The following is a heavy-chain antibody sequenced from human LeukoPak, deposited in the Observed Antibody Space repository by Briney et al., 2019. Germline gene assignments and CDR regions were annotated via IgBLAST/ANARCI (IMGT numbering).Heavy chain of an antibody. J-gene: IGHJ4*02. CDR3: ASSRFLEWLLYPVDY. D-gene: IGHD3-3*01. V-gene: IGHV1-69*02. CDR2: IIPILGIA. Sequence: ASVKVSCKASGYTFTSYYMHWVRQAPGQGLEWMGRIIPILGIANYAQKFQGRVTITADKSTSTAYMELSSLRSEDTAVYYCASSRFLEWLLYPVDYWGQGTLVTVSS. CDR1: GYTFTSYY.